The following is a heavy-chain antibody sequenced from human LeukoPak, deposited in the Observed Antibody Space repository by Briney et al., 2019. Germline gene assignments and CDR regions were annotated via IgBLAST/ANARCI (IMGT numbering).Heavy chain of an antibody. CDR1: GFTFSSYA. Sequence: GGSLRLSCAASGFTFSSYAMHWVRQAPGKGLEWVAVISYDGSNKYYADSVKGRFTISRDNSKNTLYLQMNSLRAEDTAVYYCARDALHESYYMDVWGKGTTVTVSS. J-gene: IGHJ6*03. CDR2: ISYDGSNK. V-gene: IGHV3-30*04. D-gene: IGHD4-11*01. CDR3: ARDALHESYYMDV.